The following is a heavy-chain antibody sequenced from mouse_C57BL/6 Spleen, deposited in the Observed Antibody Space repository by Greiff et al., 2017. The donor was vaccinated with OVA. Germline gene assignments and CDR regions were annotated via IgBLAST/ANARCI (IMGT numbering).Heavy chain of an antibody. D-gene: IGHD2-1*01. Sequence: VQLQQPGAELVRPGSSVKLSCKASGYTFTSYWMHWVKQRPIQGLEWIGNIDPSDSETHYNQKFKDKATLTVDKSSSTAYMQLSSLTSEDSAVYYCARGIYYGNYRYSDVWGTGTTVTVSS. CDR1: GYTFTSYW. V-gene: IGHV1-52*01. CDR3: ARGIYYGNYRYSDV. J-gene: IGHJ1*03. CDR2: IDPSDSET.